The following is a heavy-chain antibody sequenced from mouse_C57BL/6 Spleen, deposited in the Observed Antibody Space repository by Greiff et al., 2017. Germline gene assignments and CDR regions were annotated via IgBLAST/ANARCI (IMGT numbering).Heavy chain of an antibody. CDR1: GYTFTSYW. J-gene: IGHJ1*03. CDR3: ARDLPDCYGSKDWYFEG. V-gene: IGHV1-50*01. Sequence: QVQLQQPGAELVKPGASVKLSCKASGYTFTSYWMQWVKQRPGQGLEWIGEIDPSDSYTNYNQKFKGKATLTVDTSSSTAYMQLSSLTSEDSAVNYCARDLPDCYGSKDWYFEGWGTGTTVTVSS. D-gene: IGHD1-1*01. CDR2: IDPSDSYT.